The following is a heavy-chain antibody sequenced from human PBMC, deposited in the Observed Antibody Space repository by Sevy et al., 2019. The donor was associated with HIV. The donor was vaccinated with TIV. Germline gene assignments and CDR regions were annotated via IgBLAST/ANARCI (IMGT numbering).Heavy chain of an antibody. CDR2: IKQDGSEK. J-gene: IGHJ3*02. Sequence: GGSLRLSCAASGFTFSNYWMTWVRQAPGKGLEWVANIKQDGSEKYYVDSVKGRFTISRDNAKNSVYLQMNSLRVEDSAVYFFARSSHSAFDIWGQGTMVTVSS. V-gene: IGHV3-7*03. D-gene: IGHD2-2*01. CDR3: ARSSHSAFDI. CDR1: GFTFSNYW.